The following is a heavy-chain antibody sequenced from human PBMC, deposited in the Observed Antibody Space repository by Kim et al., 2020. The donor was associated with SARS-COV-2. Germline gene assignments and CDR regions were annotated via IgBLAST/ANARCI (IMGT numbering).Heavy chain of an antibody. CDR2: YN. J-gene: IGHJ3*02. CDR3: ARDGNDAVDI. V-gene: IGHV6-1*01. Sequence: YNEYAVSVKSLITINPDTSKNQFSLQLNSVTPEDTAVYYCARDGNDAVDIWGQGTMVTVSS. D-gene: IGHD1-1*01.